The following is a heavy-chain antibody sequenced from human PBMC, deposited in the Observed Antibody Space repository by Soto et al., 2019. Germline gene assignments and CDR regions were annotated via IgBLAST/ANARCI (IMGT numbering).Heavy chain of an antibody. V-gene: IGHV3-30*18. D-gene: IGHD3-10*01. CDR2: ISYDGSNK. Sequence: QVQLVESGGGVVQPGRSLRLSCAASGFTFSSYGMHWVRQAPGKGLEWVAVISYDGSNKYYADSVKGRFTISRDNSKNTLYLQMNSLRAEDTAVYYCAKDGYYYGSGSYFRHKYYYYYMDVWGKGTTVTVSS. J-gene: IGHJ6*03. CDR1: GFTFSSYG. CDR3: AKDGYYYGSGSYFRHKYYYYYMDV.